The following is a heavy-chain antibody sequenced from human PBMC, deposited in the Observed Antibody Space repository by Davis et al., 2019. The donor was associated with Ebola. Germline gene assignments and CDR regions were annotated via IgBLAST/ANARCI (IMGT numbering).Heavy chain of an antibody. CDR3: AGLASGYLQKVDF. V-gene: IGHV3-48*04. CDR2: ISSSSSI. D-gene: IGHD3-3*01. Sequence: GESLKISCAASGFTFSSYSMNWVRQAPGKGLEWVSYISSSSSIYYADSVKGRFTISRDNAKNSLYLQMNSLRAEDTAVYYCAGLASGYLQKVDFWGQGTLVTVSS. J-gene: IGHJ4*02. CDR1: GFTFSSYS.